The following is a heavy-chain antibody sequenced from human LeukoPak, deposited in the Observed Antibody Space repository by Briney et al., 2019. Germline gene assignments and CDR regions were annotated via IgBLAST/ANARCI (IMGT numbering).Heavy chain of an antibody. J-gene: IGHJ4*02. V-gene: IGHV3-43D*03. Sequence: GGSLRLSCAASGFTFDDYAMHWVRQAPGKGLEWVSLISWDGGSTYYADSVKGRFTISRDNSKNSLYLQMNSLRAEDTAVYYCARDRASSYDFWSGYYRGLDYWGQGTLVTVSS. CDR3: ARDRASSYDFWSGYYRGLDY. D-gene: IGHD3-3*01. CDR1: GFTFDDYA. CDR2: ISWDGGST.